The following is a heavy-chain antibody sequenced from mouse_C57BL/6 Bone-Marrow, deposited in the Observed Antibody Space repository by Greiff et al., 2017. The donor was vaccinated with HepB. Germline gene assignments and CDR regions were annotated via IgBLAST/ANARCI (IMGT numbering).Heavy chain of an antibody. CDR1: GYTFTSYG. V-gene: IGHV1-81*01. CDR2: IDPRSGNT. Sequence: VQLQQSGAELARPGASVKLSCKASGYTFTSYGISWVKQRTGQGLEWIGEIDPRSGNTYYNEKFKGKATLTADKSSSTAYMELRSLTSEDSAVYFCARKGDSGWYFDVWGTGTTVTVSS. CDR3: ARKGDSGWYFDV. J-gene: IGHJ1*03.